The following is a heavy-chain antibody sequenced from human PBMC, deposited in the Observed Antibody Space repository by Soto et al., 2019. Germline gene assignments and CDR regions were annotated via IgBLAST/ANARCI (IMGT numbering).Heavy chain of an antibody. CDR3: AKGVPGIAVAGTGYFQH. J-gene: IGHJ1*01. CDR2: ISSSSSTI. CDR1: GFTFSSYS. D-gene: IGHD6-19*01. V-gene: IGHV3-48*01. Sequence: GGFLRLSCAASGFTFSSYSMNWVRQAPGKGLEWVSYISSSSSTIYYADSVKGQFTISRDNSKSTLYLQMNSLRAEDTAVYYCAKGVPGIAVAGTGYFQHWGQGTLVTVSS.